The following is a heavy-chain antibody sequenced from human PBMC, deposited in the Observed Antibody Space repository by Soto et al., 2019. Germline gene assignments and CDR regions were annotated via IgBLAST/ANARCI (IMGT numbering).Heavy chain of an antibody. Sequence: ASVKVSCKASGYTFTSYGISWVRQAPGQGLEWMGWISAYNANTNYAQKLQGRVTMTTDKSTSTSYMELRSVRSDDTAVYFCARNRLGATGDYWGQGTLVTVSS. J-gene: IGHJ4*02. CDR3: ARNRLGATGDY. V-gene: IGHV1-18*01. D-gene: IGHD1-26*01. CDR1: GYTFTSYG. CDR2: ISAYNANT.